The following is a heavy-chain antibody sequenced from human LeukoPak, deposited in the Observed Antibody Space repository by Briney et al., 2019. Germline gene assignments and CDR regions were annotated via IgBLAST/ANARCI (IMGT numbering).Heavy chain of an antibody. CDR3: ARGLTSVTTCYFDY. CDR1: GGSISSGGYS. D-gene: IGHD4-17*01. J-gene: IGHJ4*02. Sequence: SETLSPTCTVSGGSISSGGYSWSWIRQHPGKGLEWIGYIYYSGSTYYNPSLKSRVTISVDTSKNLFSLKLSSVTAADTAVYYCARGLTSVTTCYFDYWGQGTLVTVSS. V-gene: IGHV4-31*03. CDR2: IYYSGST.